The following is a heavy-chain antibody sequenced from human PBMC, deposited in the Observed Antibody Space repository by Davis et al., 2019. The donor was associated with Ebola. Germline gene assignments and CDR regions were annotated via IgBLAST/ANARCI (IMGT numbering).Heavy chain of an antibody. D-gene: IGHD3-22*01. CDR1: GFTFSSYG. CDR3: ARDRYYYDSSGYGIDAFDI. CDR2: IWYDGSNK. J-gene: IGHJ3*02. V-gene: IGHV3-33*01. Sequence: GESLKISCAASGFTFSSYGMHWVRQAPGKGLEWVAVIWYDGSNKYYADSVKGRFTISRDNSKNTLYLQMNSLRAEDTAVYYCARDRYYYDSSGYGIDAFDIWGQGTMVTVSS.